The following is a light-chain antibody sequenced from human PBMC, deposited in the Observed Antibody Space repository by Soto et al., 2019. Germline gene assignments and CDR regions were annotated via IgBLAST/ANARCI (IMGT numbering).Light chain of an antibody. J-gene: IGLJ1*01. Sequence: HSVLTQPPSVSGAPGQRVTISCTGSSSNIGAGYDVHWYQQLPGTAPKLLIYGNNNRPSGVPDRFSGSKSGTSASLAITGLQAEDEADYYCQSYDSSLSGYVFGTGTMLTVL. V-gene: IGLV1-40*01. CDR1: SSNIGAGYD. CDR3: QSYDSSLSGYV. CDR2: GNN.